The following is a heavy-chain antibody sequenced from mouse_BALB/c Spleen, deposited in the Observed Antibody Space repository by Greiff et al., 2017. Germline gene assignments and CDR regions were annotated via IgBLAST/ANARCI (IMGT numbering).Heavy chain of an antibody. CDR3: ARDGIPTKYYAMAA. J-gene: IGHJ4*01. D-gene: IGHD1-1*01. CDR1: GFTFSDYY. Sequence: EVKLVESGGGLVKPGGSLKLSCAASGFTFSDYYMYWVRQTPEKRLEWVATISDGGSYTYYPDSVKGRFTISRDNAKNNLYLQMSSLKSEDTAMYYGARDGIPTKYYAMAAGGKETSAPVS. CDR2: ISDGGSYT. V-gene: IGHV5-4*02.